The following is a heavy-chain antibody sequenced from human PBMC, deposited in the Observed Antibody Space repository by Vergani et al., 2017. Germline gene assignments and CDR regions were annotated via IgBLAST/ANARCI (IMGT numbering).Heavy chain of an antibody. CDR2: INPSGGST. V-gene: IGHV1-46*03. Sequence: QVLLVQSGAEVKKPGASERVSCKTSGYTFTNYYIHWVRQAPGQGLEWMGIINPSGGSTTYAQQFQGRLTMTRDTSTSTVYMDLSNLRSEDTAVYYCARPHGDILPPDPRRLDYWGQGTLVTVSS. CDR1: GYTFTNYY. CDR3: ARPHGDILPPDPRRLDY. J-gene: IGHJ4*02.